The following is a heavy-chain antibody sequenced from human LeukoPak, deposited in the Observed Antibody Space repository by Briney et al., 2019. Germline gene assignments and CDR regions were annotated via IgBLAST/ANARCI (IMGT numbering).Heavy chain of an antibody. J-gene: IGHJ4*02. Sequence: GGSLRLSCAASGFTLNTNYMNWVRQVPGKGLEWVSVIYAGGNTYYADSVKGRFTISRDNAKNSLYLQMNSLRAEDTAVYYCARGARYWGQGTLVTVSS. CDR2: IYAGGNT. D-gene: IGHD1-26*01. V-gene: IGHV3-66*01. CDR1: GFTLNTNY. CDR3: ARGARY.